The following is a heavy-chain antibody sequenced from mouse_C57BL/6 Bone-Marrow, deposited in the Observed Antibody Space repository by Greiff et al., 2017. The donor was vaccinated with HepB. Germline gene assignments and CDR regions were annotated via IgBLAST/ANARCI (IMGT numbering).Heavy chain of an antibody. CDR3: ARTESYYSKRGAWFAY. Sequence: QVQLQQSGPELVKPGASVKISCKASGYAFSSSWMNWVKQRPGTGLEWIGRIYPGDGDTNYNGKFKGKATLTADKSSSTAYMQRSSLTSEDSAVYVCARTESYYSKRGAWFAYWGQGTLVTVSA. CDR1: GYAFSSSW. V-gene: IGHV1-82*01. J-gene: IGHJ3*01. CDR2: IYPGDGDT. D-gene: IGHD2-5*01.